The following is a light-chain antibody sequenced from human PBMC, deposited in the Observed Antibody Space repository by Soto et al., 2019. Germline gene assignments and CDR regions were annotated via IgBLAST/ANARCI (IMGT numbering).Light chain of an antibody. Sequence: IVLAQSPATLSLSPGGRATRSSRASQSVNSNSLAWYQQKPGQAPRVFIYGASTRATGIPDRFSGSGSGTDFTLTISRLEPEDFAVYYCQQQGRSWITFGQGTRLEIK. CDR1: QSVNSNS. CDR3: QQQGRSWIT. V-gene: IGKV3-20*01. CDR2: GAS. J-gene: IGKJ5*01.